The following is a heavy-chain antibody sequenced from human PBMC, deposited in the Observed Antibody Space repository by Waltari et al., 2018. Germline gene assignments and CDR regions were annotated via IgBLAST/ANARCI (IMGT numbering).Heavy chain of an antibody. CDR3: VMYSSSFLGDC. CDR1: GFIFNNYW. J-gene: IGHJ4*02. D-gene: IGHD6-13*01. V-gene: IGHV3-74*01. CDR2: INTDGSIT. Sequence: EVQLVESGGGLVQPGGSLRLSCAASGFIFNNYWMHWVRPPPGKGLVSVSHINTDGSITNYADSVKGRFTISRDNAKNTLFLQMNSLRAEDMAVYYCVMYSSSFLGDCWGQGTLVTVSS.